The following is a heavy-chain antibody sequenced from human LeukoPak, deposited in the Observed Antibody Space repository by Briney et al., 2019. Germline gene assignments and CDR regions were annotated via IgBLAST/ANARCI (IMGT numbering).Heavy chain of an antibody. CDR1: GFTFSSYA. CDR3: AGTAFDI. V-gene: IGHV3-30-3*01. CDR2: ISYDGSNK. J-gene: IGHJ3*02. Sequence: PGRSLRLSCAASGFTFSSYAMHWVRQAPGKGLEWVAVISYDGSNKYYADSVKGRFTISRDNSKNTLYLQMNSLRAEDTAVYYCAGTAFDIWGQGTMVTVSS.